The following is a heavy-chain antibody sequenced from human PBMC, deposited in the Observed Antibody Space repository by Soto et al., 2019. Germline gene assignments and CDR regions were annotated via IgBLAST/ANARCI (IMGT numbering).Heavy chain of an antibody. CDR1: GGSINVFY. CDR3: ARLWTREYGIAPAAHIDY. CDR2: IYYSGRT. V-gene: IGHV4-59*08. D-gene: IGHD2-2*01. Sequence: PSETLSLTCTVSGGSINVFYWSWIRQPPGKGLEYLGYIYYSGRTNYNPSLGSRVTISVDTSKNQFSLKLSSVTAADTAVYYCARLWTREYGIAPAAHIDYWGQGTLVTVSS. J-gene: IGHJ4*02.